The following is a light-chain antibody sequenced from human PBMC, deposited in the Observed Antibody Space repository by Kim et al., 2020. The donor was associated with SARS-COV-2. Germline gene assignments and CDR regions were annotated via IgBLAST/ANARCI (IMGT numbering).Light chain of an antibody. Sequence: DIQMTQSPSTLSASIGDTVTINCRASQSFGNWLAWFQQKPGRAPRVLNYKASNLETGVPSRCSGSGSETDFTLTIRNLQPEDIATYYGQQYNSFPYTFGHGTKLEI. V-gene: IGKV1-5*03. CDR1: QSFGNW. CDR2: KAS. J-gene: IGKJ2*01. CDR3: QQYNSFPYT.